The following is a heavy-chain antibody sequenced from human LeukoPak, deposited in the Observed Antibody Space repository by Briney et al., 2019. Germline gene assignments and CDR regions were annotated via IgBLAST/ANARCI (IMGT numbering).Heavy chain of an antibody. J-gene: IGHJ4*02. CDR1: GYTFTGYY. CDR3: AITPGPYDSSANYYPFDY. D-gene: IGHD3-22*01. V-gene: IGHV1-2*02. Sequence: ASVKVSCKASGYTFTGYYMHWVRQAPGQGLEWMGWINPNSGGTNYAQKFQGRVTMTRDTSISTAYMELSRLRSDDTAVYYCAITPGPYDSSANYYPFDYWGQGTLVTVSS. CDR2: INPNSGGT.